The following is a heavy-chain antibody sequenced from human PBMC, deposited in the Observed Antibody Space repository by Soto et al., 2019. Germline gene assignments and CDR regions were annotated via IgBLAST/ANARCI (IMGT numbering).Heavy chain of an antibody. Sequence: QVQLQQWGAGLLKPSETLSLTCAVYGGSFSGYYWSWIRQPPGKGLEWIGEINHSGSTNYNPSLKIRVTISVDTSKNQFSLKLSSVTAADTAVYYCARFTNGSGSYYNVGYFDYWGQGTLVTVSS. CDR2: INHSGST. D-gene: IGHD3-10*01. CDR3: ARFTNGSGSYYNVGYFDY. J-gene: IGHJ4*02. V-gene: IGHV4-34*01. CDR1: GGSFSGYY.